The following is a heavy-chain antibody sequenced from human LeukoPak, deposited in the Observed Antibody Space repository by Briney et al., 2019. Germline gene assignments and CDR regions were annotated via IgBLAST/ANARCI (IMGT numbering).Heavy chain of an antibody. J-gene: IGHJ4*02. CDR1: GFTFSSYC. D-gene: IGHD4-17*01. CDR3: ARDLGTTVTTYLDY. Sequence: GRSLRLSCAASGFTFSSYCMNWVRQAPGKGLEWVSSISSSSSYIYYADSVKGRFTISRDNAKNSLYLQMNSLRAEDTAVYYCARDLGTTVTTYLDYWGQGTLVTVSA. CDR2: ISSSSSYI. V-gene: IGHV3-21*01.